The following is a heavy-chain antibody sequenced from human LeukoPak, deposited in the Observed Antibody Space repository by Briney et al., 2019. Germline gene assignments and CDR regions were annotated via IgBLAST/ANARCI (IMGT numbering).Heavy chain of an antibody. CDR1: GGTFSSYA. Sequence: SVKVSCKASGGTFSSYAISWVRQAPGQGLEWMGRIIPILGIANYAQKFQGRVTITADKSTSTAYMELSSLRSEDTAVYYCARGGVLSPYYDFWSGYDPSWFDPWGQGTLVTVSS. V-gene: IGHV1-69*04. CDR2: IIPILGIA. D-gene: IGHD3-3*01. J-gene: IGHJ5*02. CDR3: ARGGVLSPYYDFWSGYDPSWFDP.